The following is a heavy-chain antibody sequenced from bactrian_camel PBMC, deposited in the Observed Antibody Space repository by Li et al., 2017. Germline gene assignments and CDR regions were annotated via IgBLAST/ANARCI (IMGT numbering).Heavy chain of an antibody. V-gene: IGHV3S54*01. D-gene: IGHD3*01. J-gene: IGHJ6*01. CDR1: GNTYNLNC. Sequence: QVQLVESGGGSVQPGGSLRLTCAASGNTYNLNCLGWFRQAPGMEREQVAVFIYTFGRTTRYAESVKGRFTISQDNAKNTVYLQMNSLKPEDTGMYVCAAGAFVDCRSSTPPRPGAFDYWGQGTQVTVS. CDR2: IYTFGRTT. CDR3: AAGAFVDCRSSTPPRPGAFDY.